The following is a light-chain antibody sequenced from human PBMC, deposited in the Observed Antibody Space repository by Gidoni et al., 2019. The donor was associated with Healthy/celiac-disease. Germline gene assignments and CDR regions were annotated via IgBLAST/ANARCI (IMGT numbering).Light chain of an antibody. CDR1: QGIIND. CDR3: LQYNSYPFT. CDR2: AAF. V-gene: IGKV1-17*01. Sequence: DIQMTQSPSSLSASVGDRVTLTCRSSQGIINDLGWYQQKTGKAPNGLIYAAFSLQSGVTSRFSGSGSGIEFNLTNRRLQREYYAIYYCLQYNSYPFTFXGXTKVEIK. J-gene: IGKJ4*01.